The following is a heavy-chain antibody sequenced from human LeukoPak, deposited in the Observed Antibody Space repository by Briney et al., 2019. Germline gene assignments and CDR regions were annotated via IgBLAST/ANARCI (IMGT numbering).Heavy chain of an antibody. D-gene: IGHD3-9*01. J-gene: IGHJ4*02. CDR3: AKDLYYDILTAFDY. CDR2: ISWNSGSI. Sequence: PGRSLRLSCAASGFTFDDYAMHWVRQAPGKGLEWVSGISWNSGSIGYADSVKGRFTISRDNAKNSLYLQMNSLRAEDTALYYCAKDLYYDILTAFDYWGQGTLVTVSS. V-gene: IGHV3-9*01. CDR1: GFTFDDYA.